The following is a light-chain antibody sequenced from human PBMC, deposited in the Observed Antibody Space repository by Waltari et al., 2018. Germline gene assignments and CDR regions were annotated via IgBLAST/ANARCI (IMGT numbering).Light chain of an antibody. V-gene: IGLV2-11*02. Sequence: QSALTQPRSVSVSPGQSVTISCTATSSDVGGYNYVSLYQQHPGKAPTLMIYDVSKRPSGVPDRFSGSKSGNTASLTISGLQAEDEADYYCCSYAGSYTLVVFGGGTKLTVL. J-gene: IGLJ2*01. CDR3: CSYAGSYTLVV. CDR1: SSDVGGYNY. CDR2: DVS.